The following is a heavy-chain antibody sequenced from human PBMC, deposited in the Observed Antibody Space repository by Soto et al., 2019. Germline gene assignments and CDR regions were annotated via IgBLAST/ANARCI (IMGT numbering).Heavy chain of an antibody. V-gene: IGHV3-33*08. Sequence: PGGSLRLSCAASGFTFSSHGMHWVRQAPGKGLEWVAVIYDGSNKYYADSVKGRFTISRDNSKNTLYLQMNSLRAEDTAVYYCAYPWPLATMTDYWGQGTLVSVSA. CDR1: GFTFSSHG. D-gene: IGHD5-12*01. CDR3: AYPWPLATMTDY. J-gene: IGHJ4*02. CDR2: IYDGSNK.